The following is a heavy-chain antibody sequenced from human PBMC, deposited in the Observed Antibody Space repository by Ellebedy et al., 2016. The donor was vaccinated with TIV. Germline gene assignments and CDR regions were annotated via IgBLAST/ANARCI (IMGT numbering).Heavy chain of an antibody. J-gene: IGHJ4*02. D-gene: IGHD4-23*01. Sequence: GESLKISCAASGFTVTTNYMNWVRQAPGKGLEWVSVIFSAADGGETHYADCVKGRFTIPRDSSKNTLYLQMNSLRAEDTAVYYCARDAAGNGGKLDYWGQGALVTVSS. CDR1: GFTVTTNY. V-gene: IGHV3-53*01. CDR3: ARDAAGNGGKLDY. CDR2: IFSAADGGET.